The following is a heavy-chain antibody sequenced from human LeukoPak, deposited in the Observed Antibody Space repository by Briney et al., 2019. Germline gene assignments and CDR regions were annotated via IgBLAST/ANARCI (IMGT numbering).Heavy chain of an antibody. CDR2: ITSGSSHI. Sequence: GGSLRLSCEVSGFTFSQFNMNWVRQAPGRGLEWVSSITSGSSHINNANSVQGRFTISRDNAKNSLFLQMDSLRAEDTAFCYFAGGLGRSFDVWGQGTVVTVSS. J-gene: IGHJ3*01. D-gene: IGHD1-26*01. V-gene: IGHV3-21*01. CDR3: AGGLGRSFDV. CDR1: GFTFSQFN.